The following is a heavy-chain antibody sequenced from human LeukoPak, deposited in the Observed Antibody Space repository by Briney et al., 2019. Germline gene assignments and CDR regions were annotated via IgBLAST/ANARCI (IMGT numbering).Heavy chain of an antibody. CDR1: GGSFSGYY. D-gene: IGHD6-19*01. CDR2: INHSGST. Sequence: SETLSLTCAVYGGSFSGYYWSWIRQPPGKGLEWIGEINHSGSTNYNPSLKSRVTISVDTSKNRFSLKLSSVTAADTAVYYCARGRRLAVAASFDYWGQGTLVTVSS. CDR3: ARGRRLAVAASFDY. J-gene: IGHJ4*02. V-gene: IGHV4-34*01.